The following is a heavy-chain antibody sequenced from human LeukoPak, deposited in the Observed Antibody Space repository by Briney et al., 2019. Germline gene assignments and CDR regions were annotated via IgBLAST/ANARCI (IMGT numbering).Heavy chain of an antibody. J-gene: IGHJ1*01. CDR3: ARGRQLHLGELFPFAEFFQP. Sequence: ASVKVSCKASGYTFTGYYIHWVRQAPGQGLEWMGWINPNSGVTNYAQKFQGRVTMTRDTSISTAYMELSRVRSDDTAVYYCARGRQLHLGELFPFAEFFQPWGQGTLVTVFS. CDR2: INPNSGVT. D-gene: IGHD3-16*01. V-gene: IGHV1-2*02. CDR1: GYTFTGYY.